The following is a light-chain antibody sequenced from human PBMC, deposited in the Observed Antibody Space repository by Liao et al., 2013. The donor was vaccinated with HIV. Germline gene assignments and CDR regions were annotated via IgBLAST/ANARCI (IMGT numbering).Light chain of an antibody. CDR1: KLGDKY. V-gene: IGLV3-1*01. CDR3: QAWDSSTVV. J-gene: IGLJ2*01. Sequence: SYELTQPPSVSVSPGQTASIICSGDKLGDKYACWYQQKPGQSPVVVIYKRPSGIPERFSGSNSGNTATLTISGTQAMDEADYYCQAWDSSTVVFGGGTKLTVL.